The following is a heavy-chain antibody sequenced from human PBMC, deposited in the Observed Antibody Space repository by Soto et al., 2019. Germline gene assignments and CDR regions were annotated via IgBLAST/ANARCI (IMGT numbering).Heavy chain of an antibody. D-gene: IGHD1-26*01. CDR1: GGTFSSYT. CDR3: GGVKGQWEDHD. V-gene: IGHV1-69*02. CDR2: IIPILGIA. J-gene: IGHJ4*02. Sequence: QVQLVQSGAEVKKPGSSVKVSCKASGGTFSSYTISWVRQAPGQGLEWMGRIIPILGIANYAQKFQGRVTITADKSTSTAYREVSGVRSEGTAVDYFGGVKGQWEDHDWGQGTLVTVSS.